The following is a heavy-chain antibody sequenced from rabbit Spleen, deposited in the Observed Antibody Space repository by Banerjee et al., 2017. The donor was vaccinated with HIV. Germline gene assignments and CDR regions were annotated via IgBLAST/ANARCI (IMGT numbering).Heavy chain of an antibody. J-gene: IGHJ3*01. Sequence: QEQLEESGGGLVKPEGSLKLSCTASGFSFSNKAVMCWVRQAPGKGLEWIGIIYAAKGSTDYASWVNGRFTISSDNAQSTVDLKMTSLTAADTATYFCARAIVPWLGLTRLDLWGPGTLVTVS. CDR3: ARAIVPWLGLTRLDL. CDR1: GFSFSNKA. V-gene: IGHV1S47*01. D-gene: IGHD4-1*01. CDR2: IYAAKGST.